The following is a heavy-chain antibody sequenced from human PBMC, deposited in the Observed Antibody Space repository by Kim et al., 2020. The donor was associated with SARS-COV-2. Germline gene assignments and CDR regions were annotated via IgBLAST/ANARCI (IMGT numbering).Heavy chain of an antibody. CDR3: ARDSPSSIAARLSRGTNDY. D-gene: IGHD6-6*01. Sequence: ASVKVSCKASGYTFTSYGISWVRQAPGQGLEWMGWISAYNGNTNYAQKLQGRVTMTTDTSTSTAYMELRSLRSDDTAVYYCARDSPSSIAARLSRGTNDYWGQGTLVTVSS. CDR1: GYTFTSYG. V-gene: IGHV1-18*01. CDR2: ISAYNGNT. J-gene: IGHJ4*02.